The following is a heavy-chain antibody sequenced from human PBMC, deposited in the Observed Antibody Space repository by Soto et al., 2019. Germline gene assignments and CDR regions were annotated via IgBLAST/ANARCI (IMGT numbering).Heavy chain of an antibody. V-gene: IGHV3-30-3*01. J-gene: IGHJ4*02. D-gene: IGHD2-2*01. CDR1: GFTFSSYA. Sequence: QVQLVESGGGVVQPGRSLRLSCAASGFTFSSYAMHWVRQAPGKGLEWVAVISYDGSNKYYADSVKGRFTISRDNSKNTXYLQMNSLRAEDPAVYYCARDLIVLVPAPPEPRDYWGQGTLVTVSS. CDR2: ISYDGSNK. CDR3: ARDLIVLVPAPPEPRDY.